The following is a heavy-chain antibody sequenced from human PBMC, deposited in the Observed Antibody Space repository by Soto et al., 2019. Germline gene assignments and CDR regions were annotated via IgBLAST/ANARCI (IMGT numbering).Heavy chain of an antibody. D-gene: IGHD4-17*01. CDR1: GFTVSNY. V-gene: IGHV3-9*01. J-gene: IGHJ4*02. CDR3: AKDMKWGGMTTIHYFDS. CDR2: ISANGDNV. Sequence: GGSLRLSCAASGFTVSNYMSWVRQAPGKGLEWVSGISANGDNVDYADSVKGRFTVSRDNAKNSLFLQMNSLRPEDTALYYCAKDMKWGGMTTIHYFDSWGQGTQVTVSS.